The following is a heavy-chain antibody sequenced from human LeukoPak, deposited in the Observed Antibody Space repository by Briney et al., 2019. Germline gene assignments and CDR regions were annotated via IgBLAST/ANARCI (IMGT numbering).Heavy chain of an antibody. CDR1: GFTFSSYA. V-gene: IGHV3-66*01. Sequence: GGSLRLSCSASGFTFSSYAMSWVRQAPGSGLEWVSVIYSGGNIYYADSVKGRFTISRDNSKNMLYLQMNSLRAEDTAVYYCARVETMWGWFDPWGQGTLVTVSS. D-gene: IGHD3-10*02. CDR3: ARVETMWGWFDP. CDR2: IYSGGNI. J-gene: IGHJ5*02.